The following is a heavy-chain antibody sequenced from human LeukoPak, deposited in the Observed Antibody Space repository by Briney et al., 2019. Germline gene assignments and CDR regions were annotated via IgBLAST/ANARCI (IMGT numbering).Heavy chain of an antibody. D-gene: IGHD4-17*01. CDR3: ARVGTVTRDRGFYFDY. Sequence: PSQTLSLTCTVSGGPISSGGYSWSWIRQPPGKGLEWIGYIYHSGSTYYNPSLKSRVTISVDRSKNQFSLKLSSVTAADTAVYYCARVGTVTRDRGFYFDYWGQGTLVTVSS. CDR2: IYHSGST. J-gene: IGHJ4*02. V-gene: IGHV4-30-2*01. CDR1: GGPISSGGYS.